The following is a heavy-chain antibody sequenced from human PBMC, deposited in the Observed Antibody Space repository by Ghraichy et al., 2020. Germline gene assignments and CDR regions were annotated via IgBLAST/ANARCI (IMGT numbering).Heavy chain of an antibody. CDR1: GFTLRSYA. CDR2: IGDSGTST. D-gene: IGHD6-19*01. J-gene: IGHJ4*02. Sequence: GSLSLSCAASGFTLRSYAMTWVRQAPGKGLEWVSAIGDSGTSTYHADSVKGRFTISRDISKNTLYLQMKSLRAEDTAVYYCAKGGHPRSGWYRSFDYWGPGTLVTVSS. CDR3: AKGGHPRSGWYRSFDY. V-gene: IGHV3-23*01.